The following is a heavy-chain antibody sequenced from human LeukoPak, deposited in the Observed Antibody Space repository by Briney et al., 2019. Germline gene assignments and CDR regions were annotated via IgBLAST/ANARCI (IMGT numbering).Heavy chain of an antibody. CDR2: IYYSGST. D-gene: IGHD2-21*02. CDR1: GGSISSYY. CDR3: ARSYCGGDCSDAFDI. V-gene: IGHV4-59*01. J-gene: IGHJ3*02. Sequence: SETLSLTCTVSGGSISSYYWSWIRQPPGKGLEWIGYIYYSGSTNYNPSLKSRVTISVDTSKSQFSLKLSSVTAADTAVYYCARSYCGGDCSDAFDIWGQGTMVTVSS.